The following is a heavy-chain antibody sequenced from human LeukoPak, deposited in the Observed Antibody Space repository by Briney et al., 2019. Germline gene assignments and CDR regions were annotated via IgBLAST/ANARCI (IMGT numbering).Heavy chain of an antibody. V-gene: IGHV1-18*01. Sequence: VKVSCKASGYTFSSYGISWVRQAPGQGLEWMGWISAYNGNTNYAQKLQGRVTMTTDTSTSTAYMELRSLRSDDTAVYYCVGSHYDILTGYYGDYWGQGTLVTVSS. CDR3: VGSHYDILTGYYGDY. J-gene: IGHJ4*02. CDR2: ISAYNGNT. D-gene: IGHD3-9*01. CDR1: GYTFSSYG.